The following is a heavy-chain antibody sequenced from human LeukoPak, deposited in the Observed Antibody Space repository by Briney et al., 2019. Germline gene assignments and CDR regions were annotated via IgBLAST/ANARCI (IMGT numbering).Heavy chain of an antibody. J-gene: IGHJ4*02. Sequence: GGSLRLSCAASGFTSSSYWMSWVRQAPGKGLEWVANIKQDGSDKYYVDSVKGRFTISRDNGKNSLYLQMNSLRAEDTAVYYCARDGGSGSYANWGQGTLVTVSS. V-gene: IGHV3-7*03. CDR3: ARDGGSGSYAN. CDR2: IKQDGSDK. D-gene: IGHD3-16*01. CDR1: GFTSSSYW.